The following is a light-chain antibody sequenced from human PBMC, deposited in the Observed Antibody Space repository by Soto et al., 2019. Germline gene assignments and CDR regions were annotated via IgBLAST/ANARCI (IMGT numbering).Light chain of an antibody. V-gene: IGLV2-14*01. CDR1: SSDVGGYNY. J-gene: IGLJ1*01. CDR2: EVI. Sequence: QSALTQPASVSGSPGQSITISCTGTSSDVGGYNYVSWYQQHPGEAPKLIICEVINRPSGVSNRFSGSKSGNTASLTISGLQAEDEAAYYSSSYTSRSTLVFGTGTKVTVL. CDR3: SSYTSRSTLV.